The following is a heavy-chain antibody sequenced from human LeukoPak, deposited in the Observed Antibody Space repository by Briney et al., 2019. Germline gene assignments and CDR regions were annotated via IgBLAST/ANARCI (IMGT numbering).Heavy chain of an antibody. V-gene: IGHV3-21*01. CDR3: ARDSPLDYAEERDAFDI. D-gene: IGHD3-16*01. CDR2: ISSSSSYI. Sequence: KPGGSLRLSCAASGFTFSSYSMNWVRQAPGKGLEWVSSISSSSSYIYYADSVKGRFTISRDNAKNSLYLQMNSLRAEDTAVYYCARDSPLDYAEERDAFDIWGQGTMVTVSS. CDR1: GFTFSSYS. J-gene: IGHJ3*02.